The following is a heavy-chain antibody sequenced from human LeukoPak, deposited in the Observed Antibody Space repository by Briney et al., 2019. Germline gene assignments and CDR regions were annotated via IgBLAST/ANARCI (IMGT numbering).Heavy chain of an antibody. V-gene: IGHV3-33*01. Sequence: HPGRSLTLSCAASGFTFSSYGMHWVRKAPGKGLEGVAVIWYDGSNKYYADSVKGRFTISRDNSKNTLYLQMNSLRAEDTAVYYCARAAGEYYFDSWGRGTLVTVSS. D-gene: IGHD1-26*01. CDR1: GFTFSSYG. J-gene: IGHJ4*02. CDR3: ARAAGEYYFDS. CDR2: IWYDGSNK.